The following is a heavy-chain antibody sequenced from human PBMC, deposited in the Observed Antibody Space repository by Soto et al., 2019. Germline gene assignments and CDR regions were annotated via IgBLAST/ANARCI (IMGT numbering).Heavy chain of an antibody. CDR2: IIPIFGTA. Sequence: SVKVSCKASGGTFSSYAISWVRQAPGQGLEWMGGIIPIFGTANYAQKFQGRVTITADKSTSTAYMELSSLRSEGTAVYYCARDLPSITIFGVVTNNWFDPWGQGTLVTVSS. D-gene: IGHD3-3*01. CDR1: GGTFSSYA. J-gene: IGHJ5*02. CDR3: ARDLPSITIFGVVTNNWFDP. V-gene: IGHV1-69*06.